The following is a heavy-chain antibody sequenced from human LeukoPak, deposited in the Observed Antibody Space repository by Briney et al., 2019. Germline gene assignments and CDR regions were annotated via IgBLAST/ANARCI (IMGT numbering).Heavy chain of an antibody. D-gene: IGHD2-2*01. CDR3: AREGAYCSSTSCHLQNWFDP. CDR1: GYTFTSYA. CDR2: IIPILGIA. J-gene: IGHJ5*02. Sequence: ASVKVSCKASGYTFTSYAISWVRQAPGQGLEWMGRIIPILGIANYAQKFQGRVTITADKSTSTAYMELRSLRSDDTAVYYCAREGAYCSSTSCHLQNWFDPWGQGTLVTVSS. V-gene: IGHV1-69*04.